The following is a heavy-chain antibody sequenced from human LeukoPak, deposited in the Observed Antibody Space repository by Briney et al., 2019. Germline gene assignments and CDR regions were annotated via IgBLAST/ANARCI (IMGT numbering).Heavy chain of an antibody. J-gene: IGHJ4*02. CDR1: GGSISSGDYY. D-gene: IGHD6-13*01. CDR3: ARGLTPRSSAWLDY. V-gene: IGHV4-31*03. CDR2: ISYSGST. Sequence: PSETLSLTCTVSGGSISSGDYYWSWIRQHPGKGLEWIGYISYSGSTYYKSSLKSRVTISADTSKKQFSLKLTSVTAADTAVYYCARGLTPRSSAWLDYWGQGIPVTVSS.